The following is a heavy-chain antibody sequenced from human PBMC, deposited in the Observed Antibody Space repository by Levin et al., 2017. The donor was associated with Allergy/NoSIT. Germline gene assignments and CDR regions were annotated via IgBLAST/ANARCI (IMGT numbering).Heavy chain of an antibody. J-gene: IGHJ3*02. CDR1: GVAFSSYS. V-gene: IGHV3-48*02. CDR2: LLLLLLSL. CDR3: AGMKRNILQAFGI. Sequence: SVRLSCVASGVAFSSYSMNWVRQAPGKGLEWLSSLLLLLLSLSSSSSFKGRFTISRDNAKNSLFLQMNSLRDEDTAVYFCAGMKRNILQAFGIWGQGTMVTVSS. D-gene: IGHD2/OR15-2a*01.